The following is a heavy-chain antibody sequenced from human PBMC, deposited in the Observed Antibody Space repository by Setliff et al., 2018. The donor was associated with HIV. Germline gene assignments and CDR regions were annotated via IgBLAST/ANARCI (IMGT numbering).Heavy chain of an antibody. CDR3: ARDGLLEAGIRFDY. CDR1: GYTFNNYY. J-gene: IGHJ4*02. V-gene: IGHV1-46*02. Sequence: ASVKVSCKASGYTFNNYYMHWVRQAPGQGLEWMGIINPSDNRTYYAQKFQGRVTMTRDTSTSSVYMELRSLRSEDTAVYYCARDGLLEAGIRFDYWGQGSLVTVSS. D-gene: IGHD6-19*01. CDR2: INPSDNRT.